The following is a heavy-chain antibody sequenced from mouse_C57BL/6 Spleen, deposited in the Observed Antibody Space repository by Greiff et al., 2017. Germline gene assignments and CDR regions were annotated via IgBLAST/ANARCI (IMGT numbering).Heavy chain of an antibody. J-gene: IGHJ2*01. CDR3: ARSPYYY. V-gene: IGHV1-81*01. Sequence: VQLQQPGAELARPGASVKLSCKASGYTFTSYGISWVKQRTGQGLEWIGVIYPRSGNTYYNEKFKGKATLTADKSSSSAYMDLRSLTSEDSAVYFCARSPYYYWSQGTTRTVSS. CDR2: IYPRSGNT. CDR1: GYTFTSYG. D-gene: IGHD6-5*01.